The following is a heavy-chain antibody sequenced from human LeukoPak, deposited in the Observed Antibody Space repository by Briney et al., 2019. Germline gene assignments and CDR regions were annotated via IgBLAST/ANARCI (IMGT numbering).Heavy chain of an antibody. D-gene: IGHD4-23*01. CDR3: AKDNGKLKHDYGDY. CDR1: GFTFSSYA. CDR2: ISGSGGST. J-gene: IGHJ4*02. Sequence: PGGSLRLSCAASGFTFSSYAMSWVRQAPGKGLEWVSAISGSGGSTYYADSVKGRFTISRDNSKDTLYLQMNSLRAEDTAVYYCAKDNGKLKHDYGDYWGQGTLVTVSS. V-gene: IGHV3-23*01.